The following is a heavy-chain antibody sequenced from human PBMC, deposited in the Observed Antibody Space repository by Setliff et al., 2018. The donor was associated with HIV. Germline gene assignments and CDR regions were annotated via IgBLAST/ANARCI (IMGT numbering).Heavy chain of an antibody. Sequence: SETLSLTCAVSGYSISSGYYWGWIRQPPGKGLEWIGEINHSGRTNYNPSLKSRVTISVDTSKNQFSLKLSSVTAADTAVYYCATHVLQFLEWLSHFDYWGQGTLVTVSS. CDR2: INHSGRT. CDR3: ATHVLQFLEWLSHFDY. CDR1: GYSISSGYY. V-gene: IGHV4-38-2*01. D-gene: IGHD3-3*01. J-gene: IGHJ4*02.